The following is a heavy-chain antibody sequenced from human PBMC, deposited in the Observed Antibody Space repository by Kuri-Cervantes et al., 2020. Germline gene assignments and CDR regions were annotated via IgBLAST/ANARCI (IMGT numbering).Heavy chain of an antibody. D-gene: IGHD3-10*01. V-gene: IGHV4-59*04. CDR2: IYYSGST. Sequence: SETLSLTCTVSGGSISSYYWSWIRQPPGKGLEWIGYIYYSGSTYYNPSLKSRVTISVDTSKNQFSLKLGSVTAADTAVYYCARADYYGSGAPPDFDYWGQGTLVTVSS. CDR3: ARADYYGSGAPPDFDY. CDR1: GGSISSYY. J-gene: IGHJ4*02.